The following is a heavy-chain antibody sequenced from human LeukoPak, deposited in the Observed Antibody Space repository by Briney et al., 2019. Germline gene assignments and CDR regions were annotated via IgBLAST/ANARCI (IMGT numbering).Heavy chain of an antibody. J-gene: IGHJ6*02. CDR2: ISSSSSTI. CDR3: AAKDIEVVPAPSYYYGMDV. D-gene: IGHD2-2*01. V-gene: IGHV3-48*04. Sequence: GRSLRLSCAASGFTFSSYGMHWVRQAPGKGLEWVSYISSSSSTIYYADSVKGRFTISRDNAKNSLYLQMNSLRAEDTAVYYCAAKDIEVVPAPSYYYGMDVWGQGPTVTVSS. CDR1: GFTFSSYG.